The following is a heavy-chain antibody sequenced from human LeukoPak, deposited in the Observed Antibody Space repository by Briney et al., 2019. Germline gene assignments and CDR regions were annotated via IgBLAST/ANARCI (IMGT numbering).Heavy chain of an antibody. CDR3: AKDWEDIVVVPAALFDY. D-gene: IGHD2-2*01. Sequence: GGSLRLSCAAPGFTFSSYAMSWVRQAPGKGLEWVSAISGSGGSTYYADSVKGRLTISRDNSKNTLYLQMNSLRAEDTAVYYCAKDWEDIVVVPAALFDYWGQGTLVTVSS. J-gene: IGHJ4*02. V-gene: IGHV3-23*01. CDR1: GFTFSSYA. CDR2: ISGSGGST.